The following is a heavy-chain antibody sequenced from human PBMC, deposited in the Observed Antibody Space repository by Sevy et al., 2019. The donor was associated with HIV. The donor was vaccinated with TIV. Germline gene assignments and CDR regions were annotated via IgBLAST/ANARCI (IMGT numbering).Heavy chain of an antibody. V-gene: IGHV3-23*01. D-gene: IGHD5-12*01. CDR2: IIGSDSRT. J-gene: IGHJ4*02. Sequence: GGSLRLSCAASGFTFSSYPMTWVRQAPGKGLEWVSSIIGSDSRTYHADSVKGRFTISRDNSKSTLYLQMNSLRAEDTAVYYSAKRRSSKSGYDLDYWGQGILVTVSS. CDR1: GFTFSSYP. CDR3: AKRRSSKSGYDLDY.